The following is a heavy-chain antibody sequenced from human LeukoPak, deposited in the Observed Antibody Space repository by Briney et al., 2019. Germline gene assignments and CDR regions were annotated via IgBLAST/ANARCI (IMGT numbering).Heavy chain of an antibody. CDR3: ARILVGNIGDY. CDR2: INPNSGGT. Sequence: GASVKVSCKASGYTFTGYYMHWVRQAPGQGLEWMGWINPNSGGTNYARKFQGRVTMTRDTSISTAYMELSRLRSDDTAVYYCARILVGNIGDYWGQGTLVTVSS. V-gene: IGHV1-2*02. CDR1: GYTFTGYY. J-gene: IGHJ4*02. D-gene: IGHD2-21*01.